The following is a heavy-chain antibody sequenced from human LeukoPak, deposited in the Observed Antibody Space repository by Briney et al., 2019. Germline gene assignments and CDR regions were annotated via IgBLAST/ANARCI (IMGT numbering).Heavy chain of an antibody. CDR1: GVTFSSYG. D-gene: IGHD3-3*01. J-gene: IGHJ6*02. V-gene: IGHV3-33*01. CDR2: IWYDGSNK. CDR3: AREYLTIPYGMDV. Sequence: GGSLRLSCAASGVTFSSYGMRWVRQAPGKGLEWVAVIWYDGSNKYYADSVKGRFTISRDNSKNTLYLQMNSLRAEDTAVYYCAREYLTIPYGMDVWGQGTTVTVSS.